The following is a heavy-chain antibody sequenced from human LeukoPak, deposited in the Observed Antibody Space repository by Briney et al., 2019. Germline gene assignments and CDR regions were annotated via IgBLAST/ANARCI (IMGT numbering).Heavy chain of an antibody. CDR3: AKDSEIAAAGSYWYFDF. J-gene: IGHJ2*01. D-gene: IGHD6-13*01. CDR1: GFTFISYD. Sequence: GGSLTLSCAASGFTFISYDMHWVRQAPGKGLQWVAVISYCRSNKYHTDSVKGRFTISRDNSKNTLYLQMNSLRAEDTAVYYCAKDSEIAAAGSYWYFDFWGRGTLVTVSS. CDR2: ISYCRSNK. V-gene: IGHV3-30*18.